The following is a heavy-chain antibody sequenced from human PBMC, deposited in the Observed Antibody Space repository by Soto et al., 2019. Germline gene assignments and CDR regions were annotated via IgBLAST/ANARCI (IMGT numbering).Heavy chain of an antibody. CDR1: GGTFSSYA. J-gene: IGHJ6*02. CDR2: IIPIFGTA. Sequence: ASVKVSCKASGGTFSSYAISWVRQAPGQGLEWMGGIIPIFGTANYAQKFQGRVTITADESTSTAYMELSSLRSEDTAVYYCARDGISQLERPNVYSHYGMDVWGQGTTVTVSS. D-gene: IGHD1-1*01. CDR3: ARDGISQLERPNVYSHYGMDV. V-gene: IGHV1-69*13.